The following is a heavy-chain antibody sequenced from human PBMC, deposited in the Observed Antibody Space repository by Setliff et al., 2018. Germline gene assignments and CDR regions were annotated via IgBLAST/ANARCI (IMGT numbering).Heavy chain of an antibody. Sequence: GGSLRLSCAASGFDFSVYSMNWVRQAPGKGLEWVSYIISNSLTIHYADSVRGRFTISRDNARNSLYLQMNNLRAEDTAVYYCARDEVNCSGSKCYSGFDSWGQGTLVTVSS. CDR3: ARDEVNCSGSKCYSGFDS. CDR1: GFDFSVYS. V-gene: IGHV3-48*01. CDR2: IISNSLTI. J-gene: IGHJ4*02. D-gene: IGHD2-15*01.